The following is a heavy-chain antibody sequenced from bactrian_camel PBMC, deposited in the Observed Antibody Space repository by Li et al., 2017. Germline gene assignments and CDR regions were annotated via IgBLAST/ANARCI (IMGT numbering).Heavy chain of an antibody. D-gene: IGHD6*01. CDR1: PETYHNHC. CDR3: GTRYPGSWYRTY. Sequence: HVQLVESGGGSAQAGGSLRLSCAASPETYHNHCMGWFRQVPGKGLEWLTSIYSDGGKTYALDSLKGRFTISRNDLNDTTYLQMDNVKSEDTALYYCGTRYPGSWYRTYWGQGTQVTVS. J-gene: IGHJ4*01. V-gene: IGHV3-2*01. CDR2: IYSDGGKT.